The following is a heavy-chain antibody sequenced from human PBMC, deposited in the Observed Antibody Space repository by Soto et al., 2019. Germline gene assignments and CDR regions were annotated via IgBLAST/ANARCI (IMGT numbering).Heavy chain of an antibody. CDR2: IYHSGST. D-gene: IGHD3-10*01. CDR3: ARSYYGSGSLAVYYYYYYGMDV. Sequence: SETLSLTCAVSGGSISSSNWRSWVRQPPGKGLEWIGEIYHSGSTNYNPSLKSRVTISVDKSKNQFSLKLSSVTAADTAVYYCARSYYGSGSLAVYYYYYYGMDVWGQGTTVTVSS. CDR1: GGSISSSNW. J-gene: IGHJ6*02. V-gene: IGHV4-4*02.